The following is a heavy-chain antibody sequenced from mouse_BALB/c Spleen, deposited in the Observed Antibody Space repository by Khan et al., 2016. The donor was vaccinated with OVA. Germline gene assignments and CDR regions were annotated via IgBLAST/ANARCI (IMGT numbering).Heavy chain of an antibody. J-gene: IGHJ3*01. V-gene: IGHV1-7*01. D-gene: IGHD1-1*01. CDR2: INPSTGYT. CDR3: ANHGSSSAWLTY. CDR1: GYTFTSYW. Sequence: QVQRKRAGAELAKPGASVKMSCKASGYTFTSYWMHWVKQRPGQGLEWIGYINPSTGYTEYNQRFKDKAILTADKSSSTAYMPLSSLTSEESAVYYCANHGSSSAWLTYWGQGTLVTVSA.